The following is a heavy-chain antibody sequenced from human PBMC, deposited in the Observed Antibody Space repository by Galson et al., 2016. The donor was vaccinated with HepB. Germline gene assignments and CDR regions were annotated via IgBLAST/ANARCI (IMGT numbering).Heavy chain of an antibody. Sequence: SLRLSCAVSGFLVNSNYMTWVRLAPGKGLEWVAIMYSGGSKQYAGSVKGRATISRDTSSQTLSLEVSDLRAEDTGIYYCARGYTSGVPFWWGQGTLVTVSS. V-gene: IGHV3-53*01. CDR2: MYSGGSK. D-gene: IGHD2-8*01. CDR1: GFLVNSNY. J-gene: IGHJ4*02. CDR3: ARGYTSGVPFW.